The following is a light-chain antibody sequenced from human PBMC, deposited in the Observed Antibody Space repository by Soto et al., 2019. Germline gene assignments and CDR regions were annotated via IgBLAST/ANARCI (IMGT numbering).Light chain of an antibody. Sequence: EIVLTQSQATLSLSPGERATLSCRASQSVGYHLAWYQQKPGQAPRLLIYDASNRATGIPARFSGSGSGTDFTLAISSLEPEDFAVYYCQQRSNWPPVTFGGGTKVDI. CDR3: QQRSNWPPVT. CDR2: DAS. J-gene: IGKJ4*01. CDR1: QSVGYH. V-gene: IGKV3-11*01.